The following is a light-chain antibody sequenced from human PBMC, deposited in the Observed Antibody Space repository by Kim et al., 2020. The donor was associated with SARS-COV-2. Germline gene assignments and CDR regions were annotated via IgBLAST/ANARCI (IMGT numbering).Light chain of an antibody. CDR3: NSRDSSGNHV. CDR1: SLRSYY. J-gene: IGLJ2*01. CDR2: GKN. Sequence: SSELTQDPAVSVALGQTVRITCQGDSLRSYYASWYQQKPGQAPVLVIYGKNNRPSGIPDRSSGSSSGNTASLTITGAQAEDEADYYCNSRDSSGNHVFGG. V-gene: IGLV3-19*01.